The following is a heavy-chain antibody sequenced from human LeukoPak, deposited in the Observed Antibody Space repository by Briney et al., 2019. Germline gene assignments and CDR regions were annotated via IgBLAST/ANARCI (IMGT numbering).Heavy chain of an antibody. CDR1: GFTFSSYC. V-gene: IGHV3-30*18. J-gene: IGHJ6*04. CDR3: AKVSGSGLDV. CDR2: ISYDGSNK. D-gene: IGHD3-10*01. Sequence: GGSLRLSCAASGFTFSSYCMHWVRQAPGKGLEWVAVISYDGSNKYYADSVKGRFTISRDNSKNTLYLQMNSLRAADTAVYYCAKVSGSGLDVWGKGTAVTVSS.